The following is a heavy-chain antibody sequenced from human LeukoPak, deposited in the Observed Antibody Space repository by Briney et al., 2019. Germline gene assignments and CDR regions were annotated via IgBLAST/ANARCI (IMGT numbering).Heavy chain of an antibody. CDR1: GYSFTSYW. V-gene: IGHV5-51*01. CDR2: IYPGDSDT. J-gene: IGHJ5*02. CDR3: ARRYYYGSGSYYNSWFDP. Sequence: GESLKISRKGSGYSFTSYWIGWVRQMPGKGLEWMGIIYPGDSDTRYSPSFQGQVTISADKSISTAYLQWSSLKASDTAMYYCARRYYYGSGSYYNSWFDPWGQGTLVTVSS. D-gene: IGHD3-10*01.